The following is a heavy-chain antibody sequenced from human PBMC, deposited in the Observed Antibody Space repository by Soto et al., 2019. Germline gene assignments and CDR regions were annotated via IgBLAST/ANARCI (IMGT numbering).Heavy chain of an antibody. J-gene: IGHJ4*02. D-gene: IGHD6-13*01. CDR1: GFTFSDYY. Sequence: QVQLVESGGGLVKPGGSLRLSCAASGFTFSDYYMSWIRQAPGKGLEWVAYISTSSSHTNYADSVKGRFTISRDNAKNSLYLQMNSLRAEDTALYYCARAIWGSNSWWDYWGQGTLVTVSS. CDR2: ISTSSSHT. V-gene: IGHV3-11*05. CDR3: ARAIWGSNSWWDY.